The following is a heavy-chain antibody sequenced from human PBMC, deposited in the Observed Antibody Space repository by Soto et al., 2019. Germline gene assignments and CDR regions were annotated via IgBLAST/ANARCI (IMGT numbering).Heavy chain of an antibody. CDR2: IWHDGSYK. CDR3: ARGNWNYCYFDY. D-gene: IGHD1-7*01. CDR1: GFTFNNYG. Sequence: QVQLVEHGGGVVQPGRSLRLSCAASGFTFNNYGMHWVSQAPGKGLGWVAVIWHDGSYKYNADSVNGRFTISRDTSKNTLDLHMNSLRGEDTAVYHGARGNWNYCYFDYWGQGTLVTVSS. J-gene: IGHJ4*02. V-gene: IGHV3-33*01.